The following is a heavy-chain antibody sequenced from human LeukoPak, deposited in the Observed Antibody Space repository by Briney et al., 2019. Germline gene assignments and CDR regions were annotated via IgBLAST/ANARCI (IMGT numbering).Heavy chain of an antibody. CDR1: GYTLAELS. CDR3: AREMDSSSWYAGYYYYYGMDV. J-gene: IGHJ6*02. CDR2: FDPEDGET. D-gene: IGHD6-13*01. Sequence: ASVKLSCKVCGYTLAELSMHWVRQAPGKGLEWVGGFDPEDGETIYAQKFQGRVTMTEDTSTDTAYMELRSLRSDDTAVYYCAREMDSSSWYAGYYYYYGMDVWGQGTTVTVSS. V-gene: IGHV1-24*01.